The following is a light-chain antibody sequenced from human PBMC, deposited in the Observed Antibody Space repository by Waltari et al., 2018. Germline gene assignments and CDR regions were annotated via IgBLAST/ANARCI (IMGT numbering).Light chain of an antibody. J-gene: IGKJ2*01. CDR1: QTISNW. CDR2: KAS. V-gene: IGKV1-5*03. CDR3: LQYNSYPRT. Sequence: DIPMTQSPSTLSASVGDRVTVTCRASQTISNWLAWYQQKPGKAPKLLIYKASTLESGVPSRFSGSGSGTEFTLTISSLQPDDFATYFCLQYNSYPRTFGQGTELEIK.